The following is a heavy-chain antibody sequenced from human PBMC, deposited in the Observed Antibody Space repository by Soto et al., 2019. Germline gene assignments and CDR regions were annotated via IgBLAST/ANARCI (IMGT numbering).Heavy chain of an antibody. CDR3: AIDIFGRGSVSSHF. CDR1: GFTFSSYS. V-gene: IGHV3-21*01. J-gene: IGHJ4*02. D-gene: IGHD3-10*02. Sequence: GGSLRLSCAASGFTFSSYSMNLVRQAPGKGLEWVSSISSSSSYIYYADSVKGRFTISRDNAKNSLYLQMNSLRAEDTAVYYCAIDIFGRGSVSSHFRGQGLLVTVSA. CDR2: ISSSSSYI.